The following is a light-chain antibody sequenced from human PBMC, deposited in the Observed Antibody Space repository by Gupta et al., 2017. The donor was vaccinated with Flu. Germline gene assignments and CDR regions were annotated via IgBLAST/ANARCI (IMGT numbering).Light chain of an antibody. CDR3: QSYDNSISAGV. CDR2: GNT. Sequence: QSVLTQPPSVSGAPGPRVTISCTGRSSNTGAGYEVHWYQQVPGTAPKLLIYGNTNRPSGVPERFSGSKSGTSASLAITGLQTEDEAEYYCQSYDNSISAGVLGGGTKVTVL. V-gene: IGLV1-40*01. J-gene: IGLJ3*02. CDR1: SSNTGAGYE.